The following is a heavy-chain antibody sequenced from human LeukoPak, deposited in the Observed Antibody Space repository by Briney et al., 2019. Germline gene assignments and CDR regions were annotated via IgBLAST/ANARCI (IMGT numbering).Heavy chain of an antibody. V-gene: IGHV4-34*01. CDR2: INHSGST. Sequence: SETLSLTCAVYGGSFSGYYWSWTRQPPGKGLEWIGEINHSGSTNYNPSLKSRVTISVDTSKNQFSLKLSSVTAADTAVYYCARDWVPIAAAGTRALIDYWGQGTLVTVSS. CDR3: ARDWVPIAAAGTRALIDY. J-gene: IGHJ4*02. CDR1: GGSFSGYY. D-gene: IGHD6-13*01.